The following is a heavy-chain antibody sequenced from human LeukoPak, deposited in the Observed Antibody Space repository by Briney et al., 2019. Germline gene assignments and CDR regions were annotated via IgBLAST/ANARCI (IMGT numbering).Heavy chain of an antibody. Sequence: ASVKVSCKASGYTFTSYAMHWVRQAPGQRLEWKGWINAGNGNTKYSQKFQGRVTITRDTSASTAYMELSSLRSEDTAVYYCARAGCSSTSCYRSANWFDPWGQGTLVTVSS. CDR3: ARAGCSSTSCYRSANWFDP. CDR1: GYTFTSYA. V-gene: IGHV1-3*01. J-gene: IGHJ5*02. CDR2: INAGNGNT. D-gene: IGHD2-2*01.